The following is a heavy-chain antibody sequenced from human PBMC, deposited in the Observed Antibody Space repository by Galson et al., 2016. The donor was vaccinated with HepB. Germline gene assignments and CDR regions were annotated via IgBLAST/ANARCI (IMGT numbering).Heavy chain of an antibody. J-gene: IGHJ6*02. CDR2: ISYDASNK. Sequence: SLRLSCAASGFSFTNAWMFWVRQAPGKGLEWVAVISYDASNKYYADSVKGRFTISRDNTKNLLYLQMNNLRVDDTAVYYCAREPGADVWGQGTTVIVSS. D-gene: IGHD1-26*01. CDR1: GFSFTNAW. V-gene: IGHV3-30*03. CDR3: AREPGADV.